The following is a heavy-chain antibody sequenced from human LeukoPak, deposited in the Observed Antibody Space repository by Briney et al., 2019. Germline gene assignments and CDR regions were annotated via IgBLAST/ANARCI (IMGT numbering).Heavy chain of an antibody. J-gene: IGHJ1*01. Sequence: PSETLSLTCTVSGGSISSYYWSWIRQPPGKGLEWLGYIYYSGSTNYNPSLKSRVTISVDTSKNQFSLKLSSVTAADTAVYYCARDPQFQHWGQGTLVTVSS. CDR3: ARDPQFQH. CDR2: IYYSGST. V-gene: IGHV4-59*01. CDR1: GGSISSYY.